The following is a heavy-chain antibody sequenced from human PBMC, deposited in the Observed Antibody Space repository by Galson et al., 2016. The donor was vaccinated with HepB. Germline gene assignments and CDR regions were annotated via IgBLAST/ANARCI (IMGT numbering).Heavy chain of an antibody. J-gene: IGHJ4*02. V-gene: IGHV3-23*01. CDR1: GFTISSYA. D-gene: IGHD3-16*01. CDR2: FSSGGT. CDR3: PRGWSMFGYFDY. Sequence: SLRLSCAASGFTISSYAMTWVHQAPGRGLEWVSTFSSGGTYYADSVKGRFTIPRDNPKNTLFLQMNILRSEDTAVYYCPRGWSMFGYFDYWGQGTLVTVSS.